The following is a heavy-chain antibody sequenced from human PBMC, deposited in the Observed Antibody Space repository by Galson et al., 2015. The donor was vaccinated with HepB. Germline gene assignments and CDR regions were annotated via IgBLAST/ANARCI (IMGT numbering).Heavy chain of an antibody. Sequence: SLRLSCAASGFTFSSYEMNWVRQAPGKGLEWVSYISSSGSTIYYADSVKGRFTISRDNAKNSLYLQMNSLRAEDTAVYYCARDLPQLDYYDSSVNGVFDIWGQGTMVTVSS. D-gene: IGHD3-22*01. CDR2: ISSSGSTI. J-gene: IGHJ3*02. CDR3: ARDLPQLDYYDSSVNGVFDI. CDR1: GFTFSSYE. V-gene: IGHV3-48*03.